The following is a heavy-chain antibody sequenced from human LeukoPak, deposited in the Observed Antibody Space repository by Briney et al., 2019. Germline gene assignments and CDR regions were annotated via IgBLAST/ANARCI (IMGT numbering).Heavy chain of an antibody. V-gene: IGHV3-7*03. CDR1: GFTFTTYW. J-gene: IGHJ5*02. CDR2: INQDGSEK. D-gene: IGHD3-10*01. Sequence: GGSLRLSCAASGFTFTTYWMTWVRQAPGKGLEWVANINQDGSEKYFVDSVKGRFTISRDNSKNTLYLQMNSLRSEDTAVYYCARAGDGSGSYSNWFDPWGQGTLVTVSS. CDR3: ARAGDGSGSYSNWFDP.